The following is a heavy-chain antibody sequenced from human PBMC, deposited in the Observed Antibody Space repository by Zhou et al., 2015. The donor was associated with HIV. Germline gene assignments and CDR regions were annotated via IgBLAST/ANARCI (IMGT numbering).Heavy chain of an antibody. J-gene: IGHJ6*02. CDR2: IIPIFGTA. CDR3: ARTGTLKGIITMVRGAPDYYYGMDV. D-gene: IGHD3-10*01. Sequence: QVQLVQSGAEVKKPGSSVKVSCKASGGTFSSYAISWVRQAPGQGLEWMGGIIPIFGTANYAQKFQGRVTITADESTSTAYMELSSLRSEDTAVYYCARTGTLKGIITMVRGAPDYYYGMDVWGQGTTVTVSS. V-gene: IGHV1-69*01. CDR1: GGTFSSYA.